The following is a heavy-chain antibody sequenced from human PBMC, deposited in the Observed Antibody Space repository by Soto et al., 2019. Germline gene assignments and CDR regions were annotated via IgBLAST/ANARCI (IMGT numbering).Heavy chain of an antibody. D-gene: IGHD3-3*01. Sequence: SATLSLTRPVSGGSISSSSYSWGWISQPPGKGLEWFGSICYSGSTYYNPSLKSRVTMSVDTSKNQFSLKLSSVTAADTAVYYCARVFDFWSGDYTIYYYYGMDVWGQGTTVS. CDR1: GGSISSSSYS. V-gene: IGHV4-39*01. CDR2: ICYSGST. J-gene: IGHJ6*02. CDR3: ARVFDFWSGDYTIYYYYGMDV.